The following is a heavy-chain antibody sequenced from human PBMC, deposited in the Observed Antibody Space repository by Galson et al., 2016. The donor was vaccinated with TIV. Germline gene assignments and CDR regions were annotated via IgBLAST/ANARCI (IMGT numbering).Heavy chain of an antibody. D-gene: IGHD2-8*01. V-gene: IGHV3-7*01. J-gene: IGHJ3*02. CDR2: IKDDGSEI. Sequence: SLRLSCAASGFTFSNYWMGWVRQAPGEGLEWVANIKDDGSEIYYVDSVKGRFTISRDNAKNSLYLHMSSLRAEDSAVYYCARGRHSSKLYYGFESFVMWGHGTTVTVSS. CDR3: ARGRHSSKLYYGFESFVM. CDR1: GFTFSNYW.